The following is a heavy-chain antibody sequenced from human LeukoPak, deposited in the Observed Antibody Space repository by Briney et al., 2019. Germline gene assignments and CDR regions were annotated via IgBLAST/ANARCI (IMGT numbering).Heavy chain of an antibody. CDR1: GFTFSSYA. CDR2: IYSGGAT. CDR3: ARLHC. V-gene: IGHV3-66*04. Sequence: GGSLRLSCAASGFTFSSYAMSWVRQAPGKGLEWVSIIYSGGATFYADSVKGRFTISRESSKNTLWLQMNSLRVEDTAVYYCARLHCWGQGTLVTVSS. J-gene: IGHJ4*02.